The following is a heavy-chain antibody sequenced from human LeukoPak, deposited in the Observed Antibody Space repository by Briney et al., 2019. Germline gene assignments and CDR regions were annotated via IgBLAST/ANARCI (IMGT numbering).Heavy chain of an antibody. CDR3: AKIGAGTDYDF. D-gene: IGHD3-10*01. CDR1: GFTVSRNY. V-gene: IGHV3-53*01. CDR2: LSSTGNT. Sequence: GGSLRLSCAASGFTVSRNYMNWVRQAPGKGLEWVSLLSSTGNTSYADSVKGRFTISRDTSKNTLSLQMNSLRAEDTAVYYCAKIGAGTDYDFWGQGTLVTVSS. J-gene: IGHJ4*02.